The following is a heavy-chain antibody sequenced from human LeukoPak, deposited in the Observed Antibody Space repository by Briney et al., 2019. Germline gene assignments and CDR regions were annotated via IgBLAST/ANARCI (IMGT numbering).Heavy chain of an antibody. CDR3: ARSLGDYNTDWFPVSGY. V-gene: IGHV1-8*02. CDR1: GYTFTSYA. D-gene: IGHD3-9*01. Sequence: ASVKVSCKASGYTFTSYAINWVRQAPGQGLEWMGWISAYNGNTIYAQKFQGRVTMTRNTSISTAYMELSSLGSEDTAIYYCARSLGDYNTDWFPVSGYWGQGTLVTVSS. CDR2: ISAYNGNT. J-gene: IGHJ4*02.